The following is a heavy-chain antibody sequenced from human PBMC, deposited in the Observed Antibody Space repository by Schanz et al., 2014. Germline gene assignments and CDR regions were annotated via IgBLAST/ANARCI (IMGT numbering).Heavy chain of an antibody. Sequence: VQLVESGGGLVQPGGSLRLSCAASGFTFSGYWMTWIRQAPGKGLEWVSYINGGGETTYYADSVRGRFTISRDNAKNSLFLQMNSLRAEDTALYFCATDYSGGGCHIWGQGTMVTVSS. V-gene: IGHV3-11*04. J-gene: IGHJ3*02. CDR2: INGGGETT. CDR3: ATDYSGGGCHI. D-gene: IGHD6-19*01. CDR1: GFTFSGYW.